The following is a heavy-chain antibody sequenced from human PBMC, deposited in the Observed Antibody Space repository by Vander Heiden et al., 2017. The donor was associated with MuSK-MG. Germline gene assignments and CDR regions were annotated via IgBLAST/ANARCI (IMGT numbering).Heavy chain of an antibody. CDR2: RNPNSGNT. Sequence: QVQLVQSGAEVKKPGASVKLSCMAFGYTFTSYDINWVRHATGQGLGWMGWRNPNSGNTGYAQKFQGRVTMTRNTSISTAYMELSSLRSEDTAVYYCARAPTVTDAFDIWGQGTMVTVSS. V-gene: IGHV1-8*01. D-gene: IGHD4-17*01. CDR1: GYTFTSYD. J-gene: IGHJ3*02. CDR3: ARAPTVTDAFDI.